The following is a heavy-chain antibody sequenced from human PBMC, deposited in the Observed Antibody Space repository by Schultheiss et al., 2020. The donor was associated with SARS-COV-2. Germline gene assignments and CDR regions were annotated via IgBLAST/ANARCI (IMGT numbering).Heavy chain of an antibody. D-gene: IGHD5-24*01. CDR2: ISAYNGNT. Sequence: ASVKVSCKASGGTFSSYTISWVRQAPGQGLEWMGWISAYNGNTNYAQKLRGRVSMTTDTSTSTAYKELRSLRSDDTAVYYCARGVEMATSDTLDYWGQGTLVTVSS. J-gene: IGHJ4*02. V-gene: IGHV1-18*01. CDR1: GGTFSSYT. CDR3: ARGVEMATSDTLDY.